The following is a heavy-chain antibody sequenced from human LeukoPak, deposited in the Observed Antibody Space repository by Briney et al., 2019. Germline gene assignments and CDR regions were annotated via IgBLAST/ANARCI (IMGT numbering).Heavy chain of an antibody. CDR3: ARAWDFWSGYYRN. CDR1: GYTFTSYG. CDR2: INPNSGGT. D-gene: IGHD3-3*01. V-gene: IGHV1-2*02. J-gene: IGHJ4*02. Sequence: GASVKVSCKASGYTFTSYGISWVRQAPGQGLEWMGWINPNSGGTNYAQKFQGRVTMTRDTSISTAYMELSRLRSDDTAVYYCARAWDFWSGYYRNWGQGTLVTVSS.